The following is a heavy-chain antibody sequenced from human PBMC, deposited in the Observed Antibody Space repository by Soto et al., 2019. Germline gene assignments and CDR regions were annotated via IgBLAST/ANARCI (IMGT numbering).Heavy chain of an antibody. J-gene: IGHJ5*02. CDR3: AREDIVLVPAAMHGWFDP. D-gene: IGHD2-2*01. V-gene: IGHV4-30-4*01. CDR2: IYYSGST. CDR1: GGSISSGDYY. Sequence: QVQLQESGPGLVKPSQTLSLTCTVSGGSISSGDYYWSWIRQPPGKGLEWIGYIYYSGSTYYNPSLKSRVTISVDTSKNQFSLELSSVTAADTAVYYCAREDIVLVPAAMHGWFDPWGQGTLVTVSS.